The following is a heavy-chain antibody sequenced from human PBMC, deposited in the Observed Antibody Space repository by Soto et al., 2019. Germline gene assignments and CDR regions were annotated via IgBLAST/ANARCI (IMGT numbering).Heavy chain of an antibody. Sequence: QVQLVESGGGVVQPGRSLRLSCAASGFTFSSYAMHWVRQAPGKGLEWVAVISYDGSNKYYADSVKGRFTISRDNSKNTLYLQMNSLRAEDTDVYYCARAPGDSGYPYYFDYWGQGTMGTVSS. CDR1: GFTFSSYA. CDR3: ARAPGDSGYPYYFDY. CDR2: ISYDGSNK. V-gene: IGHV3-30-3*01. D-gene: IGHD3-22*01. J-gene: IGHJ4*02.